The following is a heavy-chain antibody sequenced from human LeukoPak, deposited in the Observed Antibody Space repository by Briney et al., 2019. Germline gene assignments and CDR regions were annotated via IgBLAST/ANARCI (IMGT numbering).Heavy chain of an antibody. CDR2: IYYSGST. V-gene: IGHV4-39*07. Sequence: PSETLSLTCTVSGGSISSSSYYWGWIRQPPGKGLEWIGSIYYSGSTYYNPSLKSRVTISVDTSKNQFSLKLSSVTAADTALYYCARVVASTSIDSWGQGILVTVSS. J-gene: IGHJ4*02. CDR1: GGSISSSSYY. CDR3: ARVVASTSIDS. D-gene: IGHD2-15*01.